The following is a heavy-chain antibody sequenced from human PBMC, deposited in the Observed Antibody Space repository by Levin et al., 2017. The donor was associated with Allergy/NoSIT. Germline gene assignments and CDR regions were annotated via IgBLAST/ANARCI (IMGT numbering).Heavy chain of an antibody. Sequence: GGSLRLSCEASGFTFSNAWMSWVRQAPEKGLEWVGRIKRESDGGTLDYAAPVKGRFTISRDDSKNTLYLQMNNLKTEATAVYYCYTAPFGTGSFGIVMPLYSMDVWGKGTTVTV. J-gene: IGHJ6*04. CDR2: IKRESDGGTL. V-gene: IGHV3-15*01. CDR1: GFTFSNAW. CDR3: YTAPFGTGSFGIVMPLYSMDV. D-gene: IGHD3-16*02.